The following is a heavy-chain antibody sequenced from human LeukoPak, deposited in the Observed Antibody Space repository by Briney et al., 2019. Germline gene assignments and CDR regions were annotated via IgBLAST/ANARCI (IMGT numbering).Heavy chain of an antibody. Sequence: SETLSLTCTVSGGSISSSSYYWGWIRQPPGKGLDWVGNIYYSGSTYYNPSLKSRVTISVDTSKNQFSLKLSSVTAADTAVYYCARSSYYYDSSGYPNWFDPWGQGTLVTVSS. J-gene: IGHJ5*02. V-gene: IGHV4-39*07. CDR1: GGSISSSSYY. D-gene: IGHD3-22*01. CDR3: ARSSYYYDSSGYPNWFDP. CDR2: IYYSGST.